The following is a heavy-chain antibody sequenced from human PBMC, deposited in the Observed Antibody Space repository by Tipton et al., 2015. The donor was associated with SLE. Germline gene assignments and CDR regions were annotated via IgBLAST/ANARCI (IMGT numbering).Heavy chain of an antibody. CDR1: GGSISSYY. V-gene: IGHV4-59*12. CDR2: IYYSGST. D-gene: IGHD6-13*01. CDR3: ARVAAAGRAFDI. J-gene: IGHJ3*02. Sequence: LRLSCTVSGGSISSYYWSWIRQPPGKGLEWIGYIYYSGSTNYNPSLKSRVTISVDTSKNQFSLKLSSVTAADTAVYYCARVAAAGRAFDIWGQGTMVTVSS.